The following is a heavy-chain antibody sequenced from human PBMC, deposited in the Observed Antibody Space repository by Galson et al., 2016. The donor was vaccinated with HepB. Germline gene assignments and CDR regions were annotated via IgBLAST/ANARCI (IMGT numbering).Heavy chain of an antibody. Sequence: LSLTCAVSGGSISSSNWWSWVRQPPGKGLEWIGEIYHSGSTNYNPSLKSRVTISVDKSKNQFSLKLTSVTAADSAVYYCAKATLTPLSNCYLYYMDVWGKGTTVTVSS. CDR2: IYHSGST. CDR3: AKATLTPLSNCYLYYMDV. V-gene: IGHV4-4*02. CDR1: GGSISSSNW. D-gene: IGHD4-17*01. J-gene: IGHJ6*03.